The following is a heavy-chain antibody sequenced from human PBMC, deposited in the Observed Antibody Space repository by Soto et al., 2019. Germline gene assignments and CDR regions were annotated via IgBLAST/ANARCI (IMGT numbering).Heavy chain of an antibody. CDR3: AKGLSVSSGLILFDY. CDR2: ISGRGGST. J-gene: IGHJ4*02. D-gene: IGHD6-19*01. V-gene: IGHV3-23*01. Sequence: PGGSLRLSCAASGFTFSSYAMSWVRQAPGKGLEWVSAISGRGGSTYYADSVKGRFTISRDNSKNTLYLQMNSLRAEDTAVYYCAKGLSVSSGLILFDYWGQGTLVTVSS. CDR1: GFTFSSYA.